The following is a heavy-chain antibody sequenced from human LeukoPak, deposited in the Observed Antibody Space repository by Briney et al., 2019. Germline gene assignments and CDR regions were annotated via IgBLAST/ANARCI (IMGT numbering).Heavy chain of an antibody. Sequence: PSQTLSLTCAVSGGSISSGGYSWSWIRQPPGKGLEWIGYIYHSGSTYYNPSLKSRVTISVDTSKNQFSLKLSSVTAADTAVYYCARQPAEIDYWGQGTLVTVSS. CDR3: ARQPAEIDY. V-gene: IGHV4-30-2*01. CDR2: IYHSGST. D-gene: IGHD6-13*01. CDR1: GGSISSGGYS. J-gene: IGHJ4*02.